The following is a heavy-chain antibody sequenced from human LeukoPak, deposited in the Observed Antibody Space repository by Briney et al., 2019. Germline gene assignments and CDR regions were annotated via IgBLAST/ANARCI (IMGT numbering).Heavy chain of an antibody. D-gene: IGHD3-10*01. CDR1: GGSISSSSYY. Sequence: PSETLSLTCTVSGGSISSSSYYWGWIRQPPGKGLEWIGSIYYSGSTYYNPSLKSRVTISVDTSKNQFSLKLSSVTAADTAVYYCARDGVGWVYGSGSYYNGYFDYWGQGTLVTVSS. J-gene: IGHJ4*02. CDR2: IYYSGST. CDR3: ARDGVGWVYGSGSYYNGYFDY. V-gene: IGHV4-39*07.